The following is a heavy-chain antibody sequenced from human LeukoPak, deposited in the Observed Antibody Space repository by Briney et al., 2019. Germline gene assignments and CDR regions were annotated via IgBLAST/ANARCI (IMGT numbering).Heavy chain of an antibody. D-gene: IGHD4-23*01. V-gene: IGHV3-21*01. CDR3: ARGLRWSPGYFDY. CDR1: GFTFSSYS. J-gene: IGHJ4*02. Sequence: GGSLRLSCAASGFTFSSYSVNWVRQAPGKGLEWVSSISSSSSYIYYADSVKGRFTISRDNAKNSLYLQMNSLRAEDTAVYYCARGLRWSPGYFDYWGQGTLVTVSS. CDR2: ISSSSSYI.